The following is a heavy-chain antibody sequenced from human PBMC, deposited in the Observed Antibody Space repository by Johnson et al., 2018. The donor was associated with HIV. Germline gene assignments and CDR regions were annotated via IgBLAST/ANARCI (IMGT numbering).Heavy chain of an antibody. D-gene: IGHD1-26*01. Sequence: VQLVESGGGVVRPGGSLRLSCAASRFTFSSYWMSWVRQAPGKGLEWVANIKQDGSEKYYVDSVKGRFTMARDNSKNTLYLQMNSLRAEDTAVYYCARAYSYGALDIWGQGTMVTVSS. CDR1: RFTFSSYW. V-gene: IGHV3-7*02. CDR3: ARAYSYGALDI. J-gene: IGHJ3*02. CDR2: IKQDGSEK.